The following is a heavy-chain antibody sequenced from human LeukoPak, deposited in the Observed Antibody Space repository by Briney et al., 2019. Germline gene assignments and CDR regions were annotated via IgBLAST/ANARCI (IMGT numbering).Heavy chain of an antibody. D-gene: IGHD2/OR15-2a*01. Sequence: SETLSLTCTVSGGSISSGGYYWSWIRQPAGKGLEWIGRIYTSGSTNYNPSLKSRVTISVDTSKNQFSLKLSSVTAADTAVYYCARDSTRDRAFDIWGQGTMVTVSS. CDR3: ARDSTRDRAFDI. V-gene: IGHV4-61*02. CDR2: IYTSGST. J-gene: IGHJ3*02. CDR1: GGSISSGGYY.